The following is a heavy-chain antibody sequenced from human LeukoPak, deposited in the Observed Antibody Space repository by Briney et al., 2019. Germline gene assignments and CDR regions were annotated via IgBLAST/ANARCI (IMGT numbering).Heavy chain of an antibody. CDR3: ARRHNRGWFVY. D-gene: IGHD1-1*01. J-gene: IGHJ5*01. Sequence: SETLSLTCTVSGGSISSSSYYWGWIRQPPGKGLEWIGSIYYSGSTYYNPSLKSRVTISVDTSKNQFSLKLSSVTAADTAVYYCARRHNRGWFVYWGQGILVTVSS. V-gene: IGHV4-39*07. CDR2: IYYSGST. CDR1: GGSISSSSYY.